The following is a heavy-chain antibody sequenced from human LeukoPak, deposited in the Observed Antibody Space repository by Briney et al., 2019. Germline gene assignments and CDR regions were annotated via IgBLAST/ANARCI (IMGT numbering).Heavy chain of an antibody. D-gene: IGHD2-21*02. CDR3: ARDVIGGDTLDS. V-gene: IGHV3-7*01. CDR2: IVEDGSQK. CDR1: GFTFSSCW. Sequence: GGSLRLSCAASGFTFSSCWMTWVRQAPGKGLEWVASIVEDGSQKYYVDSVKGRFTISRDNAKNSPYLQMNSLEAEDTAVYYCARDVIGGDTLDSWGQGTLVTVSS. J-gene: IGHJ4*02.